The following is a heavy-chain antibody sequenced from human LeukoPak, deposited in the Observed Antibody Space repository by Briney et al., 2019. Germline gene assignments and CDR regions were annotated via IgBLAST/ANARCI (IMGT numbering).Heavy chain of an antibody. D-gene: IGHD5-24*01. CDR3: AREFGHNRWYFDY. V-gene: IGHV3-30*03. J-gene: IGHJ4*02. Sequence: GGSLRLSCAASGFTFRTYSIHWVRQAPGKGLEWVTVVSADGRTQLYSDSVKGRFTVSRDDSLNTLHLQMNSLKTEDTAVYYCAREFGHNRWYFDYWGQGALVTVSS. CDR2: VSADGRTQ. CDR1: GFTFRTYS.